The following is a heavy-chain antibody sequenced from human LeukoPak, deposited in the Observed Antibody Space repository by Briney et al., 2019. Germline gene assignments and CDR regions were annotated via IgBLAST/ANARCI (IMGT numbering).Heavy chain of an antibody. V-gene: IGHV3-30-3*01. CDR1: GFTFSDYA. J-gene: IGHJ4*02. D-gene: IGHD2-2*01. Sequence: PGGSPRLSCAASGFTFSDYAMHWVRQAPGKGLEWVAVISYDGSNKYYADSVKGRFTISRDNSENTLYLQMNSLRAEDTAVYYCARGRGKYQLIPFDYWGQGTLVTVSS. CDR2: ISYDGSNK. CDR3: ARGRGKYQLIPFDY.